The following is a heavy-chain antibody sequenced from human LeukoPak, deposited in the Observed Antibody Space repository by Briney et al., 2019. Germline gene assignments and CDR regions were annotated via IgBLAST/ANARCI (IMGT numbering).Heavy chain of an antibody. CDR2: IKKDGSEK. CDR1: GFTFSNYW. CDR3: AREESTG. J-gene: IGHJ4*02. Sequence: GGSLRLSCAASGFTFSNYWMTWVRQAPGKGLEWVANIKKDGSEKNYVDPVKVRFTISRDNANNSLYLQMNSLRAEDTAVYYCAREESTGWGQGTLVTVSS. V-gene: IGHV3-7*01. D-gene: IGHD3-9*01.